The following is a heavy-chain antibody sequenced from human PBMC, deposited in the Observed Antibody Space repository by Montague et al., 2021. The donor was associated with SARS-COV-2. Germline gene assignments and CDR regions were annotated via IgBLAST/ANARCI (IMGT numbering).Heavy chain of an antibody. D-gene: IGHD3-22*01. V-gene: IGHV4-34*01. CDR1: DGSFSDHS. Sequence: SETLSLTCAVYDGSFSDHSWTWIRQPPGKGLEWIGEINHRGSTNYNPSLKSRVTISVDTSKSQFSLKMTSVTAADTAVYYCARGRQHINMVVVVVTGGEYYFDFWGQGTLVAVSS. CDR2: INHRGST. CDR3: ARGRQHINMVVVVVTGGEYYFDF. J-gene: IGHJ4*02.